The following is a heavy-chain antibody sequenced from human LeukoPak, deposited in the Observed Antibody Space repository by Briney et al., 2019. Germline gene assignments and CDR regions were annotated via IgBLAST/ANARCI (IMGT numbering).Heavy chain of an antibody. CDR1: SGSISSGTYY. D-gene: IGHD3-10*01. CDR3: ARDSRARGNYFDY. CDR2: ISISGST. Sequence: PSETLSLTCTVSSGSISSGTYYWNWIRQPAGKGLEWIGRISISGSTNYNPSLKSRLTMSVDTSKNQFSLRLSSVTAADTAAYYCARDSRARGNYFDYWGQGTLVTVSS. V-gene: IGHV4-61*02. J-gene: IGHJ4*02.